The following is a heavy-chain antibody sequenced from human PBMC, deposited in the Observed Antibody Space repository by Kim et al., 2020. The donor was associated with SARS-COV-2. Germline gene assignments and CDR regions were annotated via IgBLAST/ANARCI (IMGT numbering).Heavy chain of an antibody. CDR3: ARESNTVTDN. CDR1: GGSISSSY. CDR2: IYTTGGT. V-gene: IGHV4-4*07. D-gene: IGHD4-17*01. Sequence: SETLSLTCTVSGGSISSSYWSWFRQSAEKGLEWIGRIYTTGGTNYNPALKSRVSMSVDTSKNQVSLKVNYVTAADTAVYYCARESNTVTDNWSQGTLVTV. J-gene: IGHJ4*02.